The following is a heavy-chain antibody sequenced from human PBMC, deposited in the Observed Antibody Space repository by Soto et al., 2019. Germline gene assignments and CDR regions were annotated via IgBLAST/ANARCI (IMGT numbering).Heavy chain of an antibody. J-gene: IGHJ6*02. V-gene: IGHV4-39*01. D-gene: IGHD3-10*01. Sequence: SETLSLTCTVSGGSISSSSYYWGWIRQPPGKGLEWIGSIYYSGSTYYNPSLKSRVTISVDTSKNQFSLKLSSVTAADTAVYYCARFHYYGSGKGRYYYGMDVWGQGTTVTAP. CDR3: ARFHYYGSGKGRYYYGMDV. CDR1: GGSISSSSYY. CDR2: IYYSGST.